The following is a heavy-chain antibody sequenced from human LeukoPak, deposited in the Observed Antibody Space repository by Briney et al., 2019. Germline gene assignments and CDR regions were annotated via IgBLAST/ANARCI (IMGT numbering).Heavy chain of an antibody. D-gene: IGHD2-21*01. V-gene: IGHV3-48*01. CDR2: ITSNGGTI. J-gene: IGHJ4*02. CDR3: ARVAPGHDIGRGYFDY. CDR1: GFIFSIYS. Sequence: PGGSLRLSCAASGFIFSIYSMKWVRRAPGRGVVWVSYITSNGGTIYNTASLKGRFTISRDNAKNSLYLQMNSLRAEDTAVYYCARVAPGHDIGRGYFDYWGQGTLVTVSS.